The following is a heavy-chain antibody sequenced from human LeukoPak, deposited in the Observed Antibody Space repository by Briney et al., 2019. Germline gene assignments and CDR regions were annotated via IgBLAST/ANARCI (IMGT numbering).Heavy chain of an antibody. V-gene: IGHV1-24*01. CDR2: FDPEDGET. J-gene: IGHJ4*02. CDR1: GYTLTELS. D-gene: IGHD6-13*01. Sequence: ASVKVSCKVSGYTLTELSMHWVRQAPGKGLEWMGGFDPEDGETIYAQKFQGRVTMTEDTSTDTAYMELSSLRSEDTAMYYCATSAASPFYFDYWGQGTLVTVSS. CDR3: ATSAASPFYFDY.